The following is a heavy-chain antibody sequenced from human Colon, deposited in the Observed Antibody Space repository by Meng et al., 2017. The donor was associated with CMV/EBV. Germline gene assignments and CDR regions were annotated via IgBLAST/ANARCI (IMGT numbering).Heavy chain of an antibody. J-gene: IGHJ5*01. CDR2: ILYDGNNK. CDR3: AKDPYERGKARQPHYLDA. D-gene: IGHD3-16*01. CDR1: GFTFSTYA. V-gene: IGHV3-30*02. Sequence: GESLKISCAASGFTFSTYAMHWVRQAPGKGLEWVALILYDGNNKFYAESVKGRFTISRDSSNLYLQMNNLRAEDTAVYYCAKDPYERGKARQPHYLDAWGRGTLVTVSS.